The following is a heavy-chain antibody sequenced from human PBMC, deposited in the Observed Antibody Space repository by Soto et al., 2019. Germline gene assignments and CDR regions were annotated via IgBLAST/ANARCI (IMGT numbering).Heavy chain of an antibody. CDR3: ARGTTPSTS. Sequence: PGGSLRLSCVASGSTFSSYWMSWVRQAPGKGLEWVANIKQDGSEKYYVDSVKGRFTVSRDNAKKSLYLQMSSLRVEDTAMYYCARGTTPSTSWGQGTLVTVSS. V-gene: IGHV3-7*01. CDR1: GSTFSSYW. D-gene: IGHD2-2*01. J-gene: IGHJ4*02. CDR2: IKQDGSEK.